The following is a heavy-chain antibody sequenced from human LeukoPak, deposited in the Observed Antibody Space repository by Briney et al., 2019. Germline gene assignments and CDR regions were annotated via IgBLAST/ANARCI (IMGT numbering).Heavy chain of an antibody. J-gene: IGHJ3*02. CDR3: ARVEAYYYDSSGYYDAFDI. CDR2: ISYDGSNK. D-gene: IGHD3-22*01. Sequence: GGSLRLSCAASGFTFSSCAMHWVRQAPGKGLEWVAVISYDGSNKYYADSVKGRFTISRDNSKNTLYLQMNSLRAEDTAVYYCARVEAYYYDSSGYYDAFDIWGQGTMVTVSS. V-gene: IGHV3-30*04. CDR1: GFTFSSCA.